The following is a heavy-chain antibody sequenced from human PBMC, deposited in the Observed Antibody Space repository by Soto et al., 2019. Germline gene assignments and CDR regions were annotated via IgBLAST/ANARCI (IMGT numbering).Heavy chain of an antibody. CDR2: ISYDGSNK. D-gene: IGHD3-3*01. J-gene: IGHJ4*02. Sequence: GRSLRLSCAASEFNCSSLGMHWVRQAPGKGLEWVAVISYDGSNKYYADSVKGRFTISRDNSKNTLYLQMNSLRAEDTAVYYCAKDFLIITIFGVGPIDYWGQGTLVTVPQ. CDR3: AKDFLIITIFGVGPIDY. CDR1: EFNCSSLG. V-gene: IGHV3-30*18.